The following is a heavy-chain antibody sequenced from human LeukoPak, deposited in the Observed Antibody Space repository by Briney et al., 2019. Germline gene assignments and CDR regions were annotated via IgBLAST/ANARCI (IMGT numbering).Heavy chain of an antibody. D-gene: IGHD3-22*01. CDR3: ARGGMHSSGLDY. Sequence: SETLSLTRTVCVGSIRNYYWSWIRQPPGKGLEGIGYIYYSGSTNYNPPLKSRVTISVDTSKNQFSLELSSVPAADTAVYYCARGGMHSSGLDYWGQGTLVTVSS. CDR2: IYYSGST. CDR1: VGSIRNYY. J-gene: IGHJ4*02. V-gene: IGHV4-59*12.